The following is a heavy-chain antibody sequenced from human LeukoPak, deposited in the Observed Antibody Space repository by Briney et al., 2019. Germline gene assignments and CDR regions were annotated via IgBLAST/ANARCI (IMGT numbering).Heavy chain of an antibody. V-gene: IGHV1-18*01. CDR1: GYTFTSYG. D-gene: IGHD3-16*01. J-gene: IGHJ4*02. CDR3: ARRGLDY. CDR2: INTYNGDT. Sequence: PLASVKVSCKASGYTFTSYGISWVRQAPGQGLEWMGWINTYNGDTNYIQKFQGRVTVTTDTSTTTAYMELRSLRSDDTAVYYCARRGLDYWGQGTLVTVSS.